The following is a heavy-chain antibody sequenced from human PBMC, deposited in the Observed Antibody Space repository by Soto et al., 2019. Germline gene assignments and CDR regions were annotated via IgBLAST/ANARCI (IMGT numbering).Heavy chain of an antibody. CDR3: ARVTGYAYGYDPRYYFDY. Sequence: QVQLQESGPGLLKPSETLSLTCTVSGGSVSSGSDYCSWIRQPPGKGLEWIGHIYNSESTNYNPYLNSRVTISANASMSQFSLKLTSMTAADQAVYFCARVTGYAYGYDPRYYFDYWGQGTLVTVSS. J-gene: IGHJ4*02. CDR1: GGSVSSGSDY. D-gene: IGHD5-18*01. CDR2: IYNSEST. V-gene: IGHV4-61*01.